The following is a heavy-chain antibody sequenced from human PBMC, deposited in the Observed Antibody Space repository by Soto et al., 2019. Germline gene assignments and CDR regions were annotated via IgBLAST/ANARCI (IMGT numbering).Heavy chain of an antibody. Sequence: SVKVSCKASGFTFSSSAVQWVRQARGQRLEWIGWIVVGSGNTNYAQKLQERVTITRDMSKSTAFMELTSLRSEDTAVYYCAAIKDFWSGYYRFDPWGQGTLVTVSS. CDR3: AAIKDFWSGYYRFDP. CDR2: IVVGSGNT. J-gene: IGHJ5*02. V-gene: IGHV1-58*01. D-gene: IGHD3-3*01. CDR1: GFTFSSSA.